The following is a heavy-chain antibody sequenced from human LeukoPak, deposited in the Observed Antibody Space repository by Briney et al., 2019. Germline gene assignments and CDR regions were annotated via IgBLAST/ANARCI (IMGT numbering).Heavy chain of an antibody. J-gene: IGHJ4*02. D-gene: IGHD3-10*01. CDR2: IIPIFGTA. CDR1: GGTFSSYA. V-gene: IGHV1-69*13. CDR3: AREGAYYYGSGSLGY. Sequence: SVKVSCKASGGTFSSYAISWVRQAPGQGLEWMGGIIPIFGTANYAQKFQGRVTITADESTSTAYMELSGLRSEDTAVYYCAREGAYYYGSGSLGYWGQGTLVTVSS.